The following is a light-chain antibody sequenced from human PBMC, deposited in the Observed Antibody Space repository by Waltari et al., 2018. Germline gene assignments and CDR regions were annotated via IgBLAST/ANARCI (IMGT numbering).Light chain of an antibody. Sequence: DIQMTQSPSSLSASVGDRVTITCRASQGINNYLSWYQQKPGKAPKPLIFHASSLETWVPDRSWTDYTLTISSLQPEDIATYYCQQYNNSLPLTFGGGTKVEIK. CDR1: QGINNY. CDR3: QQYNNSLPLT. J-gene: IGKJ4*01. CDR2: HAS. V-gene: IGKV1-33*01.